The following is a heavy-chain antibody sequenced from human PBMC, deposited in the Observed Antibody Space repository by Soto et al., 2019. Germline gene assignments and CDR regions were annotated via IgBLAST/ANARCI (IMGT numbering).Heavy chain of an antibody. CDR2: IYQSGST. V-gene: IGHV4-30-2*01. CDR3: ARELLFYDSDGFSWDDAFDI. CDR1: GGSLSSSAYS. D-gene: IGHD3-22*01. Sequence: TLSLTCAVSGGSLSSSAYSWSWIRQPPWKGLEWIGFIYQSGSTYYNPSLKSRVTMSLDRPKNQFSLKLSSVTAADTTVYYCARELLFYDSDGFSWDDAFDIWGQGTMVTVSS. J-gene: IGHJ3*02.